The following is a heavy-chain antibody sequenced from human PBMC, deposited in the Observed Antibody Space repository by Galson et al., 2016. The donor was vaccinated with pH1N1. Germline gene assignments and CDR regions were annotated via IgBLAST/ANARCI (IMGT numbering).Heavy chain of an antibody. CDR3: ARDPLLAGKFGMDV. J-gene: IGHJ6*02. CDR2: ISYTGIT. CDR1: GDSINNDLYY. D-gene: IGHD6-19*01. Sequence: TLSLTCSVSGDSINNDLYYWSWIRQHPGKGLEWIGFISYTGITYYNPSLKSQLTLSIDTSKNHVSLTMTSVTAADTAVYYCARDPLLAGKFGMDVWGQGITVIVSS. V-gene: IGHV4-31*01.